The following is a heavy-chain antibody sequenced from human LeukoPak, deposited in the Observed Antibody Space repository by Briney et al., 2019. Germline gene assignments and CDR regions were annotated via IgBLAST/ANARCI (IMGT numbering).Heavy chain of an antibody. V-gene: IGHV3-53*01. D-gene: IGHD3-10*01. CDR2: IYSGGST. J-gene: IGHJ4*02. CDR1: GFTVSSNY. Sequence: PGGSLRLSCAASGFTVSSNYVSWVRQAPGKGLEWVSVIYSGGSTYYADSVKGRFTISRDNTKNTLYLQMNSLRAEDTAVYYCARDHGFTPFDYWGQGTLVTVSS. CDR3: ARDHGFTPFDY.